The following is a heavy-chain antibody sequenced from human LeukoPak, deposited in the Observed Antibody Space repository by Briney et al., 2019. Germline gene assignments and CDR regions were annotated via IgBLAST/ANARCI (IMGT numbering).Heavy chain of an antibody. CDR1: GYTFTSYD. J-gene: IGHJ3*02. D-gene: IGHD2-21*01. CDR2: MNPDSGNT. V-gene: IGHV1-8*01. Sequence: ASVKVSCKASGYTFTSYDINWVRQATGQGLEWMGWMNPDSGNTGYAQKFQGRVTMTRNTSISTAYMELSSLRSEDTAVYYCARGRVVTDAFDIWGQGTMVTVSS. CDR3: ARGRVVTDAFDI.